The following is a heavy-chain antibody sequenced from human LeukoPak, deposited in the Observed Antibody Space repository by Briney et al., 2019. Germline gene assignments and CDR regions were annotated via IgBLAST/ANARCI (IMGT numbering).Heavy chain of an antibody. Sequence: GGSLRLSCATSGFSFSSYAMSWVRQAPGKGLEWVSAMSSSDDGRYYAASVRGRFTISRDTSRSTLYLQMNSLRAEDTAVYYCARVYDSSGSYYGRAAFDIWGQGTMVTVSS. CDR1: GFSFSSYA. CDR2: MSSSDDGR. V-gene: IGHV3-23*01. J-gene: IGHJ3*02. CDR3: ARVYDSSGSYYGRAAFDI. D-gene: IGHD3-22*01.